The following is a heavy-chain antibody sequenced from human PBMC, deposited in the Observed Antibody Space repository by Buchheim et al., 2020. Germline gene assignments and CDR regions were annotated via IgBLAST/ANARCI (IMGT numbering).Heavy chain of an antibody. V-gene: IGHV3-7*01. CDR1: GFTFSSYW. Sequence: EVQLVESGGGLVQPGGSLRLSCAASGFTFSSYWLSWVRQAPGKGLEWVANIKQGGSEKYYVDSVKGRFTIPRDDAKRSVYLQLNSLRAEDTAVYYCARVGGCDTASCHHGAFDFWGQGS. D-gene: IGHD2-2*01. J-gene: IGHJ3*01. CDR3: ARVGGCDTASCHHGAFDF. CDR2: IKQGGSEK.